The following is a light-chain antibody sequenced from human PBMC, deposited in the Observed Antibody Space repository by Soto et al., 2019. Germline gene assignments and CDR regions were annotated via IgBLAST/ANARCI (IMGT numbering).Light chain of an antibody. Sequence: DIQMTQSPSSVSASVGDRVTITCRASQGISRWLAWYQQKPGKAPMLLVYAASSLQSGVASRFSGSGSGTDYPLTISSLQPEDFATYYCQQANSFPITFAQGTRLEIK. CDR1: QGISRW. CDR3: QQANSFPIT. CDR2: AAS. V-gene: IGKV1D-12*01. J-gene: IGKJ5*01.